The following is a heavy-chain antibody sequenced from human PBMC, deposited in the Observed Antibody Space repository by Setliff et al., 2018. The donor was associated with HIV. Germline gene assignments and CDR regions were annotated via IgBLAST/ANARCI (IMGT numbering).Heavy chain of an antibody. V-gene: IGHV3-30*02. Sequence: GGSLSLSCATSGFTFSSHGIHWVRQAPGKGLEWVAFIRYDGNNKYYADSVRGRFTISRDNSKNTLDLQMNSLRAEDTAVYYCAKDHESSGWFRGYIDYWGPGTLVTVSS. CDR2: IRYDGNNK. J-gene: IGHJ4*02. D-gene: IGHD6-19*01. CDR3: AKDHESSGWFRGYIDY. CDR1: GFTFSSHG.